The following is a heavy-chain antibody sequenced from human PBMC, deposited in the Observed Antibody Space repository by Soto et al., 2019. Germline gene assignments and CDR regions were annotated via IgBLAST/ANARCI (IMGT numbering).Heavy chain of an antibody. J-gene: IGHJ5*02. V-gene: IGHV3-23*01. CDR3: AKDPKYYDFRSGYYKAHWFDP. D-gene: IGHD3-3*01. Sequence: EVQLLESGGGLVQPGGSLRLSCPASGFTFSSFAMSWVRQPPGKGLEGVSAISGRGGSTYYADSVKGRFTISRDNSKKTLYLQMNSLRAEDSAVYYCAKDPKYYDFRSGYYKAHWFDPWGQGTLVTVSS. CDR1: GFTFSSFA. CDR2: ISGRGGST.